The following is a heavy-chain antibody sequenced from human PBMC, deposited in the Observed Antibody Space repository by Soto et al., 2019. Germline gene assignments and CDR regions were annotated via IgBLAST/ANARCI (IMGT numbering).Heavy chain of an antibody. CDR1: GFTFSSYA. CDR2: ISGRGGST. V-gene: IGHV3-23*01. D-gene: IGHD4-17*01. Sequence: EVQLLESGGGLVQPGGSLRLSCAASGFTFSSYAMSWVRQAPGKGLEWVSGISGRGGSTYYADSVKGRFTISRDNSNNTLYRQMNSLRAEYTAVYYCAKGPLYGDYVSGWGQGTLVTVSS. J-gene: IGHJ4*02. CDR3: AKGPLYGDYVSG.